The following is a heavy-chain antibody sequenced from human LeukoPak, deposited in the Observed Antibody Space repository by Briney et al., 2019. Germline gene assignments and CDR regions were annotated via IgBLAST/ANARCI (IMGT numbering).Heavy chain of an antibody. CDR2: ISSYSTYI. Sequence: GGSLRLSCAASGFSFSDYSVNWVRQAPGKGLEWVSFISSYSTYIYYADSLKGRFTISRDNAKNTLYLQMNSLRAEDTAVYYCARDSFAGYDSSGYSSYDYWGQGTLVTVSS. CDR3: ARDSFAGYDSSGYSSYDY. D-gene: IGHD3-22*01. J-gene: IGHJ4*02. V-gene: IGHV3-21*01. CDR1: GFSFSDYS.